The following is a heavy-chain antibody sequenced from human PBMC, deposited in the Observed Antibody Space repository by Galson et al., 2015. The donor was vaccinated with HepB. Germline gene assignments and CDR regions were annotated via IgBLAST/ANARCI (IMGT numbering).Heavy chain of an antibody. CDR1: GLGFSNKY. CDR3: ARRWNRNYFYMDA. Sequence: SLRLSCAASGLGFSNKYMGWVRQAPGKGLEWVSVIYDDGRTYYANSVRGRFTISRDNSMRTVYLQMNSLSAEDTAVYYCARRWNRNYFYMDAWGRGTTVTVSS. D-gene: IGHD1-1*01. CDR2: IYDDGRT. V-gene: IGHV3-53*01. J-gene: IGHJ6*03.